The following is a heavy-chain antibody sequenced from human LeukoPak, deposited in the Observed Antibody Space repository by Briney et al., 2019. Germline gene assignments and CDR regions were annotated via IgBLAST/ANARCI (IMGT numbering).Heavy chain of an antibody. CDR2: INPNSGGT. CDR1: GYTFTGYY. J-gene: IGHJ5*02. Sequence: ASVKVSCKASGYTFTGYYMHWVRQAPGQGLEWMGWINPNSGGTNYAQKFQGRVTMTRDTSISTAYMELSRLRSDDTAVYYCARPALYDYSNYGGSNWFDPWGQGTLVTVSS. D-gene: IGHD4-11*01. CDR3: ARPALYDYSNYGGSNWFDP. V-gene: IGHV1-2*02.